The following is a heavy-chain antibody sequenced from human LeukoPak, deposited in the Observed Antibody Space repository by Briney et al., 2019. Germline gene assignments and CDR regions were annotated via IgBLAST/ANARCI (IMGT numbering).Heavy chain of an antibody. J-gene: IGHJ5*02. D-gene: IGHD2-15*01. CDR1: GFTFSSYG. CDR2: ISSNGGST. CDR3: AKDSSVAATNWFDP. Sequence: GGSLRLSCAASGFTFSSYGMHWVRQAPGKGLEYVSAISSNGGSTYYANSVKGRFTISRDNSKNTLYLQMNSLRAEDTAVYYCAKDSSVAATNWFDPWGQGTLVTVSS. V-gene: IGHV3-64*01.